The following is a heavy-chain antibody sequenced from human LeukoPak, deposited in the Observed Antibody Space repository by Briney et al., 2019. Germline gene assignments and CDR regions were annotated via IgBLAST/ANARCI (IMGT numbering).Heavy chain of an antibody. CDR2: IYYSGST. D-gene: IGHD1-14*01. CDR1: GGSISSSGYY. Sequence: PSETLSLTCTVSGGSISSSGYYWSWIRQLPGRGLEWIGYIYYSGSTYYNPSLKSRVTISVDRSKNQFSLKLSSVTAADTAVYYCARARSRGQYFDYWGQGTLVTVSS. V-gene: IGHV4-30-4*08. J-gene: IGHJ4*02. CDR3: ARARSRGQYFDY.